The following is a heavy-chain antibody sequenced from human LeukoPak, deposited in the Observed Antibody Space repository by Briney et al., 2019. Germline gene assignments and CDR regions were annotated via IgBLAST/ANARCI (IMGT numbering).Heavy chain of an antibody. J-gene: IGHJ3*02. CDR1: GGSISSSSYY. CDR3: ARDTQSTVAAFDI. D-gene: IGHD2-2*01. Sequence: PSETLSLTCTVSGGSISSSSYYWGWIRQPPGKGLEWIGYIYYSGSTNYNPSLKSRVTISVDTSKNQFSLKLSSVTAADTAVYYCARDTQSTVAAFDIWGQGTMVTVSS. CDR2: IYYSGST. V-gene: IGHV4-61*05.